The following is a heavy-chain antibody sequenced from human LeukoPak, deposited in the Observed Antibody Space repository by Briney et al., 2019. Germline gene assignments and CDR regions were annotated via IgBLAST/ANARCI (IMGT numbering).Heavy chain of an antibody. CDR2: INHSGST. V-gene: IGHV4-34*01. J-gene: IGHJ3*02. Sequence: SETLSLTCAVYGGSFSNFYWTWIRQPPGKGLEWIGEINHSGSTNYNPSLKSRVTISVDTSKNQFSLKLSSVTAADTAVYYCARGTPDYYDSSGYYYEDAFDIWGQGTMVTVSS. D-gene: IGHD3-22*01. CDR3: ARGTPDYYDSSGYYYEDAFDI. CDR1: GGSFSNFY.